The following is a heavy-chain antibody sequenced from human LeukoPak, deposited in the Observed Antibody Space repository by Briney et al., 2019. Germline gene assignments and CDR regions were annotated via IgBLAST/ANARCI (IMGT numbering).Heavy chain of an antibody. CDR1: GFTFSSYA. V-gene: IGHV3-23*01. CDR2: ISGSGGST. J-gene: IGHJ4*02. D-gene: IGHD3-22*01. CDR3: AKYPRAIYDSSGYYFVY. Sequence: GGSLRLSCAASGFTFSSYAMSWVRQAPGKGLEWVSAISGSGGSTYYADSVKGRFTISRDNSKNTLYLQMNSLRAEDTAVYYCAKYPRAIYDSSGYYFVYWGQGTLVTVSS.